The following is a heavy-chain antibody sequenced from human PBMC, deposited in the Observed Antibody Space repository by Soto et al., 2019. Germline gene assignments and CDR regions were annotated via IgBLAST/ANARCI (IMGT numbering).Heavy chain of an antibody. Sequence: GGSLRLSCAASGFTFSSYDMHWLRQAPGKGLEWVGIIWYDGSNKYYADSVKGRFTISRDNSKNTLYLEVNSLRADDTAVYYCARSFRQWLVDSWGQGXLVTVYS. CDR3: ARSFRQWLVDS. D-gene: IGHD6-19*01. CDR2: IWYDGSNK. J-gene: IGHJ4*02. V-gene: IGHV3-33*01. CDR1: GFTFSSYD.